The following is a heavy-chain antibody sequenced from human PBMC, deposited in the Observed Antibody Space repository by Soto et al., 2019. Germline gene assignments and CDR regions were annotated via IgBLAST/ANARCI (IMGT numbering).Heavy chain of an antibody. V-gene: IGHV3-30*18. CDR2: ISYDGSHA. CDR3: AKERTYSVASGFDY. J-gene: IGHJ4*02. Sequence: QVQLVDSGGRVVQPGRSLRLSCAASGFTFTTYGMHWVRRAPGKGLEWVAVISYDGSHAYYADSVKGRFTISRDNSKNTLYLQINSLRAEDTAVYYCAKERTYSVASGFDYWGRGTLVTVSS. CDR1: GFTFTTYG. D-gene: IGHD1-26*01.